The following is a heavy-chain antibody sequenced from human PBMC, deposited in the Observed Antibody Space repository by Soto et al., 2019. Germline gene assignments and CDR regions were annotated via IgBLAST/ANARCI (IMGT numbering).Heavy chain of an antibody. J-gene: IGHJ4*02. V-gene: IGHV3-23*01. D-gene: IGHD5-12*01. CDR3: AKDFLIVATALFDY. CDR1: GFTFSSYA. CDR2: ISGSGGST. Sequence: GGSLRLSCAASGFTFSSYAMRWVRQAPGKGLEWVSAISGSGGSTYYADSVKGRFTISRDNSKNTLYLQINSLRAEDTAVYYCAKDFLIVATALFDYWGQGTLVTVSS.